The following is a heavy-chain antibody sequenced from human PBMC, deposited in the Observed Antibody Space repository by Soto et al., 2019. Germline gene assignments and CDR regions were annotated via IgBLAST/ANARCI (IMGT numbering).Heavy chain of an antibody. J-gene: IGHJ4*02. D-gene: IGHD5-12*01. V-gene: IGHV1-69*13. CDR1: GGTFSSYA. CDR3: ARDLGDGYNYPFDF. Sequence: SVKVSCKSSGGTFSSYAISWVRQAPGQGLEWMGGIIPIFGTANYAQKFQGRVTITADESTSTAYMELSSLRSEDTAVYYCARDLGDGYNYPFDFWGQGNLVTVSS. CDR2: IIPIFGTA.